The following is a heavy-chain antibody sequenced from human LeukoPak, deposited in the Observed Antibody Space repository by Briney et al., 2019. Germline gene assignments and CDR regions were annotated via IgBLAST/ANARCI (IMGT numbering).Heavy chain of an antibody. V-gene: IGHV4-30-4*01. CDR3: DRDYNYYGSGSYDY. CDR1: GGSISSGDYY. Sequence: SETLSLTCTVSGGSISSGDYYWSWIRQPPGKGLGWIVYIDYSGSTYDNPSLKSRVTISVDTSKHQFSLKLSSVTDADTAVYYCDRDYNYYGSGSYDYWGQGTLVTVSS. D-gene: IGHD3-10*01. CDR2: IDYSGST. J-gene: IGHJ4*02.